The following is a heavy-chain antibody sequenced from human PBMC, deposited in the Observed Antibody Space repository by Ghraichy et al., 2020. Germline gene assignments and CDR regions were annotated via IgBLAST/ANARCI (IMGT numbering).Heavy chain of an antibody. CDR1: GGSISSRSYY. CDR2: IHYSGST. D-gene: IGHD3-16*01. Sequence: SETLSLTCTVSGGSISSRSYYWGWIRQPPGKGVEWIGSIHYSGSTSYYPSLKSRVTISVDTSKNQFSLKLSSVSAADTAVYYCARLYGGMDVWGQGTTVTVSS. V-gene: IGHV4-39*01. CDR3: ARLYGGMDV. J-gene: IGHJ6*02.